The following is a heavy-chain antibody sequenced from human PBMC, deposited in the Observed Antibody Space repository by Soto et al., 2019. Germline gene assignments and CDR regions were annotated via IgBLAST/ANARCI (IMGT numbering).Heavy chain of an antibody. CDR2: IYPGDSDT. CDR1: GDSFTSYW. CDR3: ARPFDTSGWYDH. V-gene: IGHV5-51*01. Sequence: EGSVKISCKGSGDSFTSYWIAWVRQMPWKGLECMGIIYPGDSDTRYSPSFEGQVTISADKSINTAYLQWSSLKASDSAMYYCARPFDTSGWYDHWGQGTLVTVSS. D-gene: IGHD6-19*01. J-gene: IGHJ5*02.